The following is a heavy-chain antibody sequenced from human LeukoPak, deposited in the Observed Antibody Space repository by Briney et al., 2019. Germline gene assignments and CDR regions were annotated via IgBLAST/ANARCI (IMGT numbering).Heavy chain of an antibody. Sequence: PGGSLRLSCAASGFTFSSYSMNWVRQAPGKGLEWASYIGSGSSIIFNADSVKGRFTISRDNSKNTLYLQMNSLRAEDTAVYYCAKDPSPYSSSWYVDYWGQGTLVTVSS. J-gene: IGHJ4*02. CDR3: AKDPSPYSSSWYVDY. CDR1: GFTFSSYS. CDR2: IGSGSSII. D-gene: IGHD6-13*01. V-gene: IGHV3-48*01.